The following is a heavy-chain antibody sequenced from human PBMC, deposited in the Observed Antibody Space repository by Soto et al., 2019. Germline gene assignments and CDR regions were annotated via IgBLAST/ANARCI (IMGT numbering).Heavy chain of an antibody. J-gene: IGHJ4*02. Sequence: GWSLRLSCAASGFTFSRYAMHWVRQYPGGGLEWLAFISDDGDRIYHADSVKGRFTISRDNSKTTLYLQMSGLRHEDTAVYYCVASQVPTVTGNLDHWGLGNLVTVSS. CDR3: VASQVPTVTGNLDH. D-gene: IGHD4-17*01. CDR2: ISDDGDRI. V-gene: IGHV3-30*04. CDR1: GFTFSRYA.